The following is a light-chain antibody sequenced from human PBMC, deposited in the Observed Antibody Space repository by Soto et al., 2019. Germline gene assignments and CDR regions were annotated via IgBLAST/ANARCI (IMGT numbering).Light chain of an antibody. CDR3: QQSFSTLWT. J-gene: IGKJ1*01. V-gene: IGKV1-39*01. Sequence: DIQVTQSPSSLSASVGDRVTITCRASQNINNYLNWYQQKPGKAPKLLIYAASSSQSGVPSRFSGSGSGTDFTLTISSLQPEDFATYYCQQSFSTLWTFGQGTKVDIK. CDR2: AAS. CDR1: QNINNY.